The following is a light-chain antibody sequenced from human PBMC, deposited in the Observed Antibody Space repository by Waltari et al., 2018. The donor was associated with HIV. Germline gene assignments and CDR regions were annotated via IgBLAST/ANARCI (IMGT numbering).Light chain of an antibody. CDR3: LQYFMTPPT. J-gene: IGKJ1*01. CDR1: QTVMFTYNKKNY. CDR2: WAS. Sequence: DVVLIQYPDALVGSVGGTATITCKSSQTVMFTYNKKNYLAWYQQKPGQPPKFLVYWASTRESGVPARFSGSGSGTNFTLTISSLQAEDAAIYYCLQYFMTPPTFGQGTKVEI. V-gene: IGKV4-1*01.